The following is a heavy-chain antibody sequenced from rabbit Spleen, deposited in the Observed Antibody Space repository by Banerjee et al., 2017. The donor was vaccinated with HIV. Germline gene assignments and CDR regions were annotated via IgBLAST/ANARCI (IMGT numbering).Heavy chain of an antibody. CDR2: IWTGDDTS. J-gene: IGHJ2*01. CDR3: ARAPGDSAYFSAFAP. Sequence: QEQLEESGGDLVKPGASLTLTCTASGFTITSYYWICWVRQAPGKGLEWIGCIWTGDDTSYYATWAKGRFTISKASSTTVSLQMASLTVADTATYFCARAPGDSAYFSAFAPWGPGTLVTVS. V-gene: IGHV1S45*01. CDR1: GFTITSYYW. D-gene: IGHD7-1*01.